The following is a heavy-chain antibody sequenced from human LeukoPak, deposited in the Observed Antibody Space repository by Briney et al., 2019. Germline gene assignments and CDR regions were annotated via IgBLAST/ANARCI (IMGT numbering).Heavy chain of an antibody. J-gene: IGHJ4*02. CDR3: AKRLMGTVTTYFDY. CDR1: GFTFSRYA. Sequence: GSLRLSCAASGFTFSRYAMSWVRQAPGKGLEWVSTIGAGGDNTYYADSVKGRFTISRDNSKNTLYLQMNTLGAEDTAVYYCAKRLMGTVTTYFDYWGQGTLVTVSS. V-gene: IGHV3-23*01. D-gene: IGHD4-17*01. CDR2: IGAGGDNT.